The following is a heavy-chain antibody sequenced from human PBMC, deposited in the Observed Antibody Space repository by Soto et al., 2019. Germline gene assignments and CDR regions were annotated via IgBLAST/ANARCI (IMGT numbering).Heavy chain of an antibody. CDR3: ARVRSLYYGMDV. J-gene: IGHJ6*02. Sequence: GGSVKVSCKASGYTFSKYILHCVGQSAGQRLEGMGWINAGNGYTKYSRKFQGRVTITRDTSANTASMELNSLRSEDTAVYYCARVRSLYYGMDVWGQGTTVTVSS. CDR2: INAGNGYT. V-gene: IGHV1-3*01. D-gene: IGHD3-10*01. CDR1: GYTFSKYI.